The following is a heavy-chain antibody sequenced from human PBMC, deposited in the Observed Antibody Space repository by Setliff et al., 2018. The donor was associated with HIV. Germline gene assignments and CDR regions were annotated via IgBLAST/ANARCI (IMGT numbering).Heavy chain of an antibody. D-gene: IGHD3-10*01. CDR2: INQDGSEK. CDR1: GFTFSSHW. J-gene: IGHJ6*02. V-gene: IGHV3-7*01. Sequence: GGSLRLSCVASGFTFSSHWMVWVRQAPGKGLEWVANINQDGSEKNYVDSVKGRFTISRDNAKNPLYLQMNSLRAEDTAVYFCARKLRPVHGVDVWGQGTTVTVSS. CDR3: ARKLRPVHGVDV.